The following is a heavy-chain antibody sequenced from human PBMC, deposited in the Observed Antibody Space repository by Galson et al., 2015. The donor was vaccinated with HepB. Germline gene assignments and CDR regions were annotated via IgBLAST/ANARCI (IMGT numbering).Heavy chain of an antibody. CDR2: ISSSSSYI. CDR1: GFTFSSYS. CDR3: ATISPELLWFGETLFGPMDV. D-gene: IGHD3-10*01. Sequence: SLRLSCAASGFTFSSYSMNWVRQAPGKGLEWVSSISSSSSYIYYADSVKGRFTISRDNAKNSLYLQMNSLRAEDTAVYYCATISPELLWFGETLFGPMDVWGQGTTVTVSS. V-gene: IGHV3-21*01. J-gene: IGHJ6*02.